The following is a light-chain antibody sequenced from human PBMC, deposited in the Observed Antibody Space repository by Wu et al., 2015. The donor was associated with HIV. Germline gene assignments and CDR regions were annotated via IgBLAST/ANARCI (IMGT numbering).Light chain of an antibody. J-gene: IGKJ2*03. CDR2: GAS. Sequence: EIVLTQSPATLSVSPGERATLSCRASQSVSNNLAWYQQIPGQPPRLLIYGASTRATGVPARFSGSGSGTEFTLTISSLQPDDFATYYCQQYNSYLYSFGQGTKLEIK. CDR1: QSVSNN. CDR3: QQYNSYLYS. V-gene: IGKV3-15*01.